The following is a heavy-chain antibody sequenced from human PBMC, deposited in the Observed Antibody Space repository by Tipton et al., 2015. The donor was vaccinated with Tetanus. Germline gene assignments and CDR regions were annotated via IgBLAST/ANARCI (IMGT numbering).Heavy chain of an antibody. D-gene: IGHD2-15*01. Sequence: GSLRLSCAASGFTVSSNYMSWVRQAPGKGLEWVSVISGSGGSTYYADSVKGRFTISRDNSKNTLYLQMNSLRAEDAAVYYCAKDHGPEITSVVATRYYYYGMDVWGQGTTVTVSS. J-gene: IGHJ6*02. CDR2: ISGSGGST. CDR3: AKDHGPEITSVVATRYYYYGMDV. CDR1: GFTVSSNY. V-gene: IGHV3-23*01.